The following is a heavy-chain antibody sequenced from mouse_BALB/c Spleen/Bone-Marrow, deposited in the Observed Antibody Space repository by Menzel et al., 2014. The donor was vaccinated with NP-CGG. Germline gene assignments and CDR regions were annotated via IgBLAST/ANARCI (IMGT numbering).Heavy chain of an antibody. J-gene: IGHJ3*01. D-gene: IGHD1-1*01. CDR1: GFDFSRYW. Sequence: VQLKQSGGGLVQPGGSLKPSCAASGFDFSRYWMSWVRQAPGKGLEWIGEINPDSSTINYTPSLKDKFIISRGNAKNTLYLQMSKVRSEDTALYYCARLSYYGRFAYWGQGTLVTVSA. CDR3: ARLSYYGRFAY. V-gene: IGHV4-1*02. CDR2: INPDSSTI.